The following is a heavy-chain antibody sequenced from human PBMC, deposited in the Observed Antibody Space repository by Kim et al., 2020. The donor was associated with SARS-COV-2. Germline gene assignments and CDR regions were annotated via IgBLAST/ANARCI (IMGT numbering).Heavy chain of an antibody. Sequence: NYAQKCQERVTITRDMSTSTAYMELSSLRSEDTAVYYCAAAYDFLFGMDVWGQGTTVTVSS. J-gene: IGHJ6*02. V-gene: IGHV1-58*01. D-gene: IGHD3-3*01. CDR3: AAAYDFLFGMDV.